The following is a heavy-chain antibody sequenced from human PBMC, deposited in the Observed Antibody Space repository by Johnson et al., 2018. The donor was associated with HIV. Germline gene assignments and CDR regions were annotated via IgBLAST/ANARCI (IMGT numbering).Heavy chain of an antibody. CDR3: ARDVIVGGGGGDCYSTH. D-gene: IGHD2-21*02. V-gene: IGHV3-20*04. Sequence: EVQLVESGGGVVRPGGSLRLSCAASGFTFNDHGMSWVRQVPGKGLEWVSGINWNGGNTGYVDSVKGRFTISRDNAKNSLFLQMNSLRVEDTALYYCARDVIVGGGGGDCYSTHWGQGTMVTVSS. J-gene: IGHJ3*01. CDR1: GFTFNDHG. CDR2: INWNGGNT.